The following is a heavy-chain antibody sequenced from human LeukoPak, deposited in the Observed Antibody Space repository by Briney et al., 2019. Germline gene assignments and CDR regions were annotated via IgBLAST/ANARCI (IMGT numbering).Heavy chain of an antibody. D-gene: IGHD2-2*01. Sequence: GGSLRLSCTASGFTFSHYGMHWVRQAPGKGLKWVAVISYDGSNEYYADSVKGRFTISRDNSKNTLYLQMNSLRPDDTAVYYCARGNLPIAVVPAAVWGQGTLVTVSS. CDR1: GFTFSHYG. CDR3: ARGNLPIAVVPAAV. CDR2: ISYDGSNE. V-gene: IGHV3-30-3*01. J-gene: IGHJ4*02.